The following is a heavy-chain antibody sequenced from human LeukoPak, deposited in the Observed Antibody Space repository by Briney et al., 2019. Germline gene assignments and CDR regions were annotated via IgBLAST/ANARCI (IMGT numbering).Heavy chain of an antibody. CDR3: AGQNSYGLGEVDY. D-gene: IGHD5-18*01. J-gene: IGHJ4*02. Sequence: PSETLSLTCTVSGGSISSYYWSWIRQPPGKGLEWIGYIYYSGSTNYNPSLKSRVTISVDTSKNQFSLKLSSVTAADTAVYYCAGQNSYGLGEVDYWGQGTLVTVSS. CDR1: GGSISSYY. CDR2: IYYSGST. V-gene: IGHV4-59*01.